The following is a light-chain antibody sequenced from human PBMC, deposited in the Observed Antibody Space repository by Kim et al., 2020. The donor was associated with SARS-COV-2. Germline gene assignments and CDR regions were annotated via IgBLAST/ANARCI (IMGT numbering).Light chain of an antibody. CDR3: QQYDNWRT. V-gene: IGKV3-15*01. J-gene: IGKJ1*01. CDR1: QSIGRN. CDR2: GAS. Sequence: EIVMTQSPATLSVSPGERATLSCRASQSIGRNLAWYQQKPGQAPRLLIYGASTRATGIPARFSGSGSGTEFTLTISSLQSEDFAVYYCQQYDNWRTFGQGTKVDIK.